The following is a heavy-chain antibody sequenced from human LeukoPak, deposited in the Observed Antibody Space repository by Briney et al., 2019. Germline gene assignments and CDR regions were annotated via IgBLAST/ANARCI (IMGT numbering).Heavy chain of an antibody. J-gene: IGHJ6*02. CDR1: GGSISSGGYY. Sequence: SQTLSFTCTVSGGSISSGGYYWSWIRQHPGKGLEWIGYIYYSGSTYYNPSLKSRVTISVDTSKNQFSLKLSSVTAADTAVYYCARDRVVVVPAASAQYYYGMDVWGQGTTVTVSS. CDR3: ARDRVVVVPAASAQYYYGMDV. CDR2: IYYSGST. D-gene: IGHD2-2*01. V-gene: IGHV4-31*03.